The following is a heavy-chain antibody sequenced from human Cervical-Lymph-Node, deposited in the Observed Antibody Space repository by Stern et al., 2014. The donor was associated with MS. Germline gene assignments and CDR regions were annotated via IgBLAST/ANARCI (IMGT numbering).Heavy chain of an antibody. D-gene: IGHD5-18*01. CDR3: AIMGTNGIDV. CDR1: GDTFGTYG. J-gene: IGHJ6*02. CDR2: ISGYKGNT. Sequence: VQLVQSGTEVKKPGASVKVSCKASGDTFGTYGVNWVRQAPGQRIEWLGWISGYKGNTNYAQRLQGRVTLTTDTSTTTAYMELRSLRSDDTAVYYCAIMGTNGIDVWGQGTTVTVSS. V-gene: IGHV1-18*01.